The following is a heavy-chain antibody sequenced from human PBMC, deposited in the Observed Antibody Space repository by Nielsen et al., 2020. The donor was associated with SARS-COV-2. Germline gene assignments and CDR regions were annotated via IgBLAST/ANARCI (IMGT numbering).Heavy chain of an antibody. CDR2: IWYDGSNK. CDR3: AKDQGYYDILTGYENWFDP. CDR1: GFTFSSYG. Sequence: GESLKISCAASGFTFSSYGMHWVRQAPGKGLEWVAVIWYDGSNKYYADSVKGRFTISRDNSKNTLYLQMNSLRAEDTAVYYCAKDQGYYDILTGYENWFDPWGQGTLVTVSS. D-gene: IGHD3-9*01. J-gene: IGHJ5*01. V-gene: IGHV3-33*06.